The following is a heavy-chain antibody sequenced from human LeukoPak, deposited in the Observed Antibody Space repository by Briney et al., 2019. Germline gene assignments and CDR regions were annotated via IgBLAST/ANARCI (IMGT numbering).Heavy chain of an antibody. Sequence: GGSLRLSCAASGFTFSSYEMNWVRQAPGKGLEWVSYIDSGRGSSTNYADSVKGRFTISRDNAKNTLYLQMTSLSAEDTAVYYCARDRSPGWFDPWGQGTLVTVSS. CDR2: IDSGRGSST. CDR3: ARDRSPGWFDP. J-gene: IGHJ5*02. V-gene: IGHV3-48*03. CDR1: GFTFSSYE.